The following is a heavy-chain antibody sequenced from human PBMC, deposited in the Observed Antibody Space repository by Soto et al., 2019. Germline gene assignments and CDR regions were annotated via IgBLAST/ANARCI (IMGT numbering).Heavy chain of an antibody. V-gene: IGHV3-23*01. Sequence: PGGSLRLSCAASGFTFRTSAMSWVRQAPGKGLEWVSAINFSGTSTYYADSVKGRFTISRDNSKNTLYLQMNSLRAEDTAVYYCAKSFSGGITIFGVVISDAFDIWGQGTMVTVSS. CDR3: AKSFSGGITIFGVVISDAFDI. CDR1: GFTFRTSA. CDR2: INFSGTST. D-gene: IGHD3-3*01. J-gene: IGHJ3*02.